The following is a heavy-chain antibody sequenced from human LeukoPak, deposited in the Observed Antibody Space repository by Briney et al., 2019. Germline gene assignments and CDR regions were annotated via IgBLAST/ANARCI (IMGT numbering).Heavy chain of an antibody. Sequence: ASVKVSCKASGYTFTSYYIHWVRQAPGQGLEWMGIINPSGGSTNYAQKFQGRVTMARDTSTSTVYLELSSLRSEDTAIYYCARARNSYGLEDFWGQATLVTVSS. V-gene: IGHV1-46*01. CDR2: INPSGGST. D-gene: IGHD5-18*01. CDR3: ARARNSYGLEDF. CDR1: GYTFTSYY. J-gene: IGHJ4*02.